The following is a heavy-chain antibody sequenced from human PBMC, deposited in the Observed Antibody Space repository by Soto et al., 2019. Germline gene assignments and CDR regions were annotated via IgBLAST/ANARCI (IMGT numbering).Heavy chain of an antibody. D-gene: IGHD3-10*01. J-gene: IGHJ5*02. CDR2: IYYIGST. CDR1: VDSLTNYY. CDR3: ARFGRHFDP. V-gene: IGHV4-59*08. Sequence: SETLSLTCTVSVDSLTNYYWSWIRQPPGKGLEWIGSIYYIGSTNYNPSLKSRVTISVDTSENQFSLKLTSVTAADTAIYYCARFGRHFDPWGQGTLVTVSS.